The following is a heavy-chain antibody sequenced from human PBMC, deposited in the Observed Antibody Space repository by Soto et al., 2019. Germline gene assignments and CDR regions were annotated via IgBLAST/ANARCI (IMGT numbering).Heavy chain of an antibody. J-gene: IGHJ6*02. CDR1: GYTFTSYV. CDR3: ARFLSTVAGPYGMYV. D-gene: IGHD6-19*01. Sequence: EASVKVSCKASGYTFTSYVISWVRQAPGQGLEWMGWISAYNGNTNFAQKLQGRVTMTTDTSTSIAYMELRSLRSDDTAVYYCARFLSTVAGPYGMYVWGQGTTVTVSS. CDR2: ISAYNGNT. V-gene: IGHV1-18*01.